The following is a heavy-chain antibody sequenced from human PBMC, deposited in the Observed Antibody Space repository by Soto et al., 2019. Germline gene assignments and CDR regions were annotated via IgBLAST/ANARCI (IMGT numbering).Heavy chain of an antibody. J-gene: IGHJ3*02. V-gene: IGHV3-48*01. CDR2: ISPAGSSI. D-gene: IGHD3-10*01. CDR3: AKDRGGSGAFDI. CDR1: GFSFSIYS. Sequence: EGQLVEFGGGLVKPGGSLRLSCAASGFSFSIYSYNWVRQAPGKGLEWLSYISPAGSSIYYADSVKGRFTISRDSARESVYLQMNSLRAEATAVYYCAKDRGGSGAFDIWGQGTMVTVSS.